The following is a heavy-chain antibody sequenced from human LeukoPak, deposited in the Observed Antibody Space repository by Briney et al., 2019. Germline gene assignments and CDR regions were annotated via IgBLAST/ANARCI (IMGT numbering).Heavy chain of an antibody. CDR1: GGTFSSYA. J-gene: IGHJ6*03. V-gene: IGHV1-69*13. CDR2: IIPIFGTA. D-gene: IGHD3-10*01. CDR3: ARAMVRGVRPPYYYYYYMDV. Sequence: SVKVSCKASGGTFSSYAISWVRRAPGQGLEWMGGIIPIFGTANYAQKFQGRVTITADESTSTAYMELSSLRSEDTAVYYCARAMVRGVRPPYYYYYYMDVWGKGTTATVSS.